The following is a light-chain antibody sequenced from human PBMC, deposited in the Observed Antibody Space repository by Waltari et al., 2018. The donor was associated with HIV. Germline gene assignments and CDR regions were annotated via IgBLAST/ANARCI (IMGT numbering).Light chain of an antibody. CDR1: QTVTSSY. CDR2: GAS. Sequence: EIVLTQSPGTLSLSPGERATLSCRASQTVTSSYLAWYQLKPGQAPRILISGASSRASGIPDRFSGSGSGTDFTLTISRLEPEDFAVYYCQQYGTSRVTFGQGTRLEIK. J-gene: IGKJ5*01. CDR3: QQYGTSRVT. V-gene: IGKV3-20*01.